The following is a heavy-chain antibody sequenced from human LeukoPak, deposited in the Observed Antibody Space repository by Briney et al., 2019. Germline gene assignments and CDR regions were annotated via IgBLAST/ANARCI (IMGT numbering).Heavy chain of an antibody. D-gene: IGHD6-13*01. CDR1: GHSISSGYF. V-gene: IGHV4-38-2*02. J-gene: IGHJ5*02. CDR3: ARGYSSSWYFNWFDP. Sequence: PSETLSLTCTVSGHSISSGYFWGWIRQPPGKGLEWIGSIYHSGTTYYNPSLKSRVTISVDTSKNQFSLKLTSVTAADTAVYYCARGYSSSWYFNWFDPWGQGALVTVSS. CDR2: IYHSGTT.